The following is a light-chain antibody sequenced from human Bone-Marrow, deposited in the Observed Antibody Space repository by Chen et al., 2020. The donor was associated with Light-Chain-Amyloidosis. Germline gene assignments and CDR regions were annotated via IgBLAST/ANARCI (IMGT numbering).Light chain of an antibody. J-gene: IGLJ3*02. CDR3: QVWDRSSDRPV. V-gene: IGLV3-27*01. Sequence: SFELPQPSSVSVSPGQTARITCSEDILAKKYARWFQQRPGQAPMLLIFKDTERPSGIPERLSGSNSGNTATLTISRVEAGDEADYYCQVWDRSSDRPVFGGGTKLTFL. CDR1: ILAKKY. CDR2: KDT.